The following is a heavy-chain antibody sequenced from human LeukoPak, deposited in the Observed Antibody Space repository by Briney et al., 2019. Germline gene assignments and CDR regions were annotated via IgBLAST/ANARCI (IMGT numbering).Heavy chain of an antibody. CDR2: INPDGSRT. Sequence: PGGSLRLSCAASGFTFSNYWMHWVRQGPGKGLMWVSRINPDGSRTDYADSVKGRFTISRDNAKNSLYLQKNSLRDSNTAVYYCVGDMTGPRDIWGQGTMVTVSS. CDR1: GFTFSNYW. V-gene: IGHV3-74*01. D-gene: IGHD3-16*01. CDR3: VGDMTGPRDI. J-gene: IGHJ3*02.